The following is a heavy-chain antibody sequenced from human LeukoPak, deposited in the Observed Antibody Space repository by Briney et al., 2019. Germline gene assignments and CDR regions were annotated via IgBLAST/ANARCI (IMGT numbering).Heavy chain of an antibody. CDR1: GGYFSGYY. J-gene: IGHJ4*02. Sequence: PSETLSLTCAVYGGYFSGYYWSWIRQPPGKGLEWIGEINHSGSTNYNPSLKSRVTISVDTSKNQFSLKLSSVTAADTAVYYCARDYGDYGVDYWGQGTLVTVSS. CDR2: INHSGST. CDR3: ARDYGDYGVDY. V-gene: IGHV4-34*01. D-gene: IGHD4-17*01.